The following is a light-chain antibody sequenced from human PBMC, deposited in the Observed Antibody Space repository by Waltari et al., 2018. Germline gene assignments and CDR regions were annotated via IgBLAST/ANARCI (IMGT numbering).Light chain of an antibody. Sequence: SCRASQGVSSYLAWYQQKPGQAPRLLIYDASTRATGIPARFSGSGSGTDFTLTISSLEPEDFAVYYCQQRSNWPITFGQGTRLEIK. V-gene: IGKV3-11*01. CDR1: QGVSSY. CDR2: DAS. J-gene: IGKJ5*01. CDR3: QQRSNWPIT.